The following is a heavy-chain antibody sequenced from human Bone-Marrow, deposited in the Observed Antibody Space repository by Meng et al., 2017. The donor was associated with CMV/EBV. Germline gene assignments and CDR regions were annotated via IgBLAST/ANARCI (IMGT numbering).Heavy chain of an antibody. CDR1: GYTFTSYY. V-gene: IGHV1-46*01. J-gene: IGHJ6*02. D-gene: IGHD5-18*01. CDR3: AREEAYSYGFDYYYYGMDV. Sequence: ASVKVSCKASGYTFTSYYMHWVRQAPGQGLEWMGIINPSGGSTSYAQKFQGRVTMTRDTSTSTVYMELRSLRSDDTAVYYCAREEAYSYGFDYYYYGMDVWGQGTTVTVSS. CDR2: INPSGGST.